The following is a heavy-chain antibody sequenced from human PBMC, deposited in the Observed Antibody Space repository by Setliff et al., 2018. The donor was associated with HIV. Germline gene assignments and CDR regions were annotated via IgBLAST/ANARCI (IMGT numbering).Heavy chain of an antibody. J-gene: IGHJ4*02. CDR1: GFTFSSYS. Sequence: GGSLRLSCAASGFTFSSYSMNWVRQAPGKGLEWVSAISSGGEIMFYADSVKGRFTISRDNSKNTMYLQMNTLRVEDTAVYYCARDPPGSGFHLDYWGQGTPVTVSS. CDR2: ISSGGEIM. D-gene: IGHD5-12*01. CDR3: ARDPPGSGFHLDY. V-gene: IGHV3-23*01.